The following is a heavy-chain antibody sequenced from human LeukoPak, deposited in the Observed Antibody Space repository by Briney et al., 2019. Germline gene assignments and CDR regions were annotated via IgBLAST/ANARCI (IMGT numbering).Heavy chain of an antibody. V-gene: IGHV4-39*07. CDR1: GASISGSGYY. J-gene: IGHJ3*02. CDR3: ARWEYCSGTSCYPKAFDI. D-gene: IGHD2-2*01. CDR2: IYYSGST. Sequence: SETLSLTCAVSGASISGSGYYWGWIRQPPGKGLEWIGNIYYSGSTYYNASLQSRVTISIDKSKNQFSLKLSSVTAADTAVYYCARWEYCSGTSCYPKAFDIWGQGTMVTVSS.